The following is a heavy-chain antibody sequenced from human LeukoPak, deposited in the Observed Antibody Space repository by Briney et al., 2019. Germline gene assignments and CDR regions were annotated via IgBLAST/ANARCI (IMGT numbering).Heavy chain of an antibody. CDR2: INHSGST. V-gene: IGHV4-34*01. Sequence: SETLSLTCAVYGGSFSGYYWSWIRQPPGKGLEWIGEINHSGSTNYNPSLKSRVTISVDTSKNQFSLKLSSVTAADTAVYYCARLGEGYCSSTSCWAFDPWGQGTLVTVSS. D-gene: IGHD2-2*01. CDR3: ARLGEGYCSSTSCWAFDP. CDR1: GGSFSGYY. J-gene: IGHJ5*02.